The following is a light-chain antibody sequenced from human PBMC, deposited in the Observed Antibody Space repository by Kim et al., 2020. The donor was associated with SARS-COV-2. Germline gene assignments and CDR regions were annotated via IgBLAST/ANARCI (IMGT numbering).Light chain of an antibody. CDR3: SSYSGDNTYV. CDR1: SSDVGGYNY. J-gene: IGLJ1*01. Sequence: GQSLTISCTGTSSDVGGYNYVSWYQQHPGKPPNLIIYDVTKRPSGISNRFSGSKSGTTASLTISGLQAADEADYYCSSYSGDNTYVFGTGTKVTVL. CDR2: DVT. V-gene: IGLV2-14*03.